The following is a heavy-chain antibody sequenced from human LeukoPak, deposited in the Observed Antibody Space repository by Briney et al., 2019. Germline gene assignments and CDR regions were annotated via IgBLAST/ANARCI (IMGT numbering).Heavy chain of an antibody. V-gene: IGHV3-23*01. Sequence: GGSLRLSCAASGFIFNKYAMNWVRQAPGKGLEWVSLVTDSGSRTYCADSVKGRFTISRDNSKNTLYLQMNSLRAEDTAVYYCAKFSSGWYRYFEYWGQGTLVTVSS. J-gene: IGHJ4*02. CDR1: GFIFNKYA. CDR2: VTDSGSRT. CDR3: AKFSSGWYRYFEY. D-gene: IGHD6-19*01.